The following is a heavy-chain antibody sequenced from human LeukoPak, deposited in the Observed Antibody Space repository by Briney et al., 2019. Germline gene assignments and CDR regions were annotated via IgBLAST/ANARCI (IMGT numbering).Heavy chain of an antibody. Sequence: SVKVSCKASGGTFSSYAISWVRQAPGQGLEWMGRIIPILGIANYAQKFQGRVTITADKSTSTAYMELSSLRSEDTAVYYCARSLLWFGNTYYFDYWGQGTLVTVSS. CDR1: GGTFSSYA. D-gene: IGHD3-10*01. CDR3: ARSLLWFGNTYYFDY. CDR2: IIPILGIA. V-gene: IGHV1-69*04. J-gene: IGHJ4*02.